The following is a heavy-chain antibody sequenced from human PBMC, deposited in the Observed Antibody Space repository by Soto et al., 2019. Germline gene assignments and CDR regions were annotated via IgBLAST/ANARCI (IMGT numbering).Heavy chain of an antibody. V-gene: IGHV6-1*01. CDR1: GDSVSSNSVA. D-gene: IGHD2-2*01. Sequence: SPTLSLTCAISGDSVSSNSVAWNWIRQSPSRGLEWLGRTYYRSKWYNDYAVSVKSRITINPDTSKNQFSLQLNSVTPEDTAVYYCARVGIVVVPAARYYGLDVWGQGTTVTVSS. J-gene: IGHJ6*02. CDR3: ARVGIVVVPAARYYGLDV. CDR2: TYYRSKWYN.